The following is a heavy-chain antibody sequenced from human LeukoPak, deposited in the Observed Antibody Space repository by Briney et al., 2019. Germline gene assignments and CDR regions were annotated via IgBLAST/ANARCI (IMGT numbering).Heavy chain of an antibody. V-gene: IGHV4-39*01. CDR2: IYYSGST. CDR1: GGSISSSSYY. CDR3: ARQTKSHFWSGYYTFFFDY. Sequence: ASETLSLTCTVPGGSISSSSYYWGWIRQPPGKGLEWIGSIYYSGSTFYNPSLKSRVTISVDTSKNQFSLKLSSVTAADTAVYYCARQTKSHFWSGYYTFFFDYWGQGTLVTVSS. D-gene: IGHD3-3*02. J-gene: IGHJ4*02.